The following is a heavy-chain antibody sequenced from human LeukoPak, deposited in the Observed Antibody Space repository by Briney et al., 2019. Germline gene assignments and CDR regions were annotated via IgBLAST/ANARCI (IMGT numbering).Heavy chain of an antibody. CDR2: INPDSGNT. J-gene: IGHJ5*02. D-gene: IGHD2-8*01. V-gene: IGHV1-8*01. Sequence: ASVKLSCKASGYTFTNYGMNWVRQATGQGLEWMAGINPDSGNTDYADTLKGRVTMTRNTSISTAYLQLSSLRAEDTALYYCARDIAGCTKGGWFDTWGQGTPVTVSS. CDR3: ARDIAGCTKGGWFDT. CDR1: GYTFTNYG.